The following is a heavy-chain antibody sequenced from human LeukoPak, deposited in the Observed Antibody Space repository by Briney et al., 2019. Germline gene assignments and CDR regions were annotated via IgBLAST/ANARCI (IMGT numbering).Heavy chain of an antibody. D-gene: IGHD3-16*01. CDR3: ARDFIWGPPDYFDY. V-gene: IGHV3-30*04. Sequence: PGGSLRLSCAASGFSISAYPMPWVRQAPGKGLEWVAVISWDGRITLYANSVHGRFTISRDISKNTLDLQMNSLGAEDTAIYYCARDFIWGPPDYFDYWGQGTLVTVSS. J-gene: IGHJ4*02. CDR2: ISWDGRIT. CDR1: GFSISAYP.